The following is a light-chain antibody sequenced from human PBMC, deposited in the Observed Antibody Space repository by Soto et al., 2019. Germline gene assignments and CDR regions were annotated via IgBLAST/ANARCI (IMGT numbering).Light chain of an antibody. CDR1: QSVSSN. J-gene: IGKJ1*01. V-gene: IGKV3-15*01. CDR2: GAS. CDR3: QQYNNWPPWT. Sequence: EIEMTQSPATLSVSPGERATLSCRASQSVSSNLAWYQQKPGQAPRLLISGASTRAPGIPARFSGSGSGTEFTLTISSLQSEDFAVYYCQQYNNWPPWTFGQGTKVDIK.